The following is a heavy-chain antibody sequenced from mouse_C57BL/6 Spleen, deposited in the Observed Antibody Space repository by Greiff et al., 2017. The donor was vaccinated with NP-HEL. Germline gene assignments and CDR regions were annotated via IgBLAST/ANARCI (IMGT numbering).Heavy chain of an antibody. Sequence: EVQLVESGGDLVKPGGSLKLSCAASGFTFSSYGMSWVRQTPDKRLEWVATISSGGSYTYSPDSVKGRFTIARDNAKNTLYLQMSSLKSEDTAMYYCARQDGYGYAMDYWGQGTSVTVSS. CDR2: ISSGGSYT. CDR3: ARQDGYGYAMDY. D-gene: IGHD2-2*01. J-gene: IGHJ4*01. CDR1: GFTFSSYG. V-gene: IGHV5-6*01.